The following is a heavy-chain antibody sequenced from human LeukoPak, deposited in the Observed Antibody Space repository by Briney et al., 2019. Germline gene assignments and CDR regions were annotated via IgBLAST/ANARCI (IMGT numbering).Heavy chain of an antibody. CDR3: ARDNGGFDY. J-gene: IGHJ4*02. CDR1: GFTFSSYG. D-gene: IGHD2-8*01. Sequence: GGSLRLSCAASGFTFSSYGMHWVRQAPGKGLEWVAVISYDGSNKYYADSVKGRFTISRDNSKNTLYLQMNSLRAEDTAVYYCARDNGGFDYWGQGTLVTVSS. CDR2: ISYDGSNK. V-gene: IGHV3-30*03.